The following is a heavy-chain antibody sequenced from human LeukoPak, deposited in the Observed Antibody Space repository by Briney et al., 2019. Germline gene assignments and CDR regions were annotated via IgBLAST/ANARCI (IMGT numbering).Heavy chain of an antibody. CDR2: IYYSGST. D-gene: IGHD6-13*01. CDR3: ARVRIAAAGTGLYFDY. Sequence: SETLSLTCTVSGGSISSYYWSWIRQPPGKGLEWIGYIYYSGSTNYNPSLKSRVTISVDTSKNQFSLKLSSVTAADTAVYYCARVRIAAAGTGLYFDYWGQGTLVTVSP. J-gene: IGHJ4*02. CDR1: GGSISSYY. V-gene: IGHV4-59*01.